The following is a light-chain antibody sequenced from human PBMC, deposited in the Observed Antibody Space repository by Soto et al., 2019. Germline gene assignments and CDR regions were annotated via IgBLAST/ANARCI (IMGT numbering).Light chain of an antibody. V-gene: IGLV2-14*01. CDR3: NSYTSSNTHV. Sequence: QSALTQPASASGSPGQSITISCTGTSSDVGGYNYVSWYQQHPGKAPKLMIYEVSNRASGVSNRFSGSKSGNTASLTISGLQDEDEADYYCNSYTSSNTHVFGTGTKLTVL. J-gene: IGLJ1*01. CDR1: SSDVGGYNY. CDR2: EVS.